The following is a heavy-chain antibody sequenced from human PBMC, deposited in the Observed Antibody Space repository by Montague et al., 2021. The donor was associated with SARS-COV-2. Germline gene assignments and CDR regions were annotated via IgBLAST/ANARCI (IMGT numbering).Heavy chain of an antibody. Sequence: SETRSLTCAVYGGSFSGYYWSWIRQPPGKGLEWIGEINHSGSTNYNPSLKSRVTISVDTSKNQFSLKLSSVTAADTAVYCCARIRCTTIFGVVITPYYYGMDVWGQGTTVTVSS. D-gene: IGHD3-3*01. CDR3: ARIRCTTIFGVVITPYYYGMDV. CDR2: INHSGST. V-gene: IGHV4-34*01. J-gene: IGHJ6*02. CDR1: GGSFSGYY.